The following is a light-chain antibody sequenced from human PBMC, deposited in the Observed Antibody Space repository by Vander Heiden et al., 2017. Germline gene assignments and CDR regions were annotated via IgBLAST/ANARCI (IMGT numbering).Light chain of an antibody. CDR1: STNIVSNS. V-gene: IGLV1-47*02. Sequence: QSVLTPPPSASGTPGQRLTIPCSGSSTNIVSNSVYWYQQLPGTAPKLLIYGNNQRTSGFPDRFSGSKSGTSASLAISGRRSEDEAHYYCAAWDDSLSGVVFGGGTKLTVL. J-gene: IGLJ2*01. CDR3: AAWDDSLSGVV. CDR2: GNN.